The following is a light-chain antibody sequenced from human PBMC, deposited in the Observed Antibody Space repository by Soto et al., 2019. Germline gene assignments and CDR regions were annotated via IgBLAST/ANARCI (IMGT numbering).Light chain of an antibody. J-gene: IGKJ1*01. Sequence: EIVMTQSPATLSVSPGERATLSCRASQSVSSNLAWYQQKPGQAPRILIYGASTRATGIQARFSGSGSGTEFTLTISSLQSEDFAVYYCQQYNNWPPWTFGQGTKVEIK. V-gene: IGKV3-15*01. CDR3: QQYNNWPPWT. CDR1: QSVSSN. CDR2: GAS.